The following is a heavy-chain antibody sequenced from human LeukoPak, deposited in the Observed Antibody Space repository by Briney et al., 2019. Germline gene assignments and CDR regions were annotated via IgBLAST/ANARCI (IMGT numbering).Heavy chain of an antibody. CDR2: IHTSGGT. CDR1: GVSISSYY. V-gene: IGHV4-4*07. D-gene: IGHD6-19*01. J-gene: IGHJ4*02. CDR3: ARLSSGFTEVDY. Sequence: SETLSLTCTVSGVSISSYYWSWIRQPAGKGLEWIGRIHTSGGTYYNPSLKSRVTISVDTSKNQFSLKLSSVTAADTAVYYCARLSSGFTEVDYWGQGTLVTVSS.